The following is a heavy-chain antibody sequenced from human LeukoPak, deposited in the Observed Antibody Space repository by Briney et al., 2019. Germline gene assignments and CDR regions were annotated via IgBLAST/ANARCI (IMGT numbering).Heavy chain of an antibody. J-gene: IGHJ6*03. CDR1: GYTFTSYY. D-gene: IGHD3-16*01. V-gene: IGHV1-46*01. CDR2: INPSGGST. CDR3: ARNGGEFRPGYYYYYCMDV. Sequence: ASVKVSCKASGYTFTSYYMHWVRQAPGQGLEWMGIINPSGGSTSYAQKFQGRVTMTRDTSTSTVYMELSSLRSEDTAVYYCARNGGEFRPGYYYYYCMDVWGKGTTVTISS.